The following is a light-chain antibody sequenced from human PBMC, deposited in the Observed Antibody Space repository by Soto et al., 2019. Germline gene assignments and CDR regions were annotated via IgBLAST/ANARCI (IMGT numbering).Light chain of an antibody. V-gene: IGKV3-11*01. CDR3: QQRSNWVMYT. CDR2: DAS. CDR1: QSVSSY. J-gene: IGKJ2*01. Sequence: EIVLTQSPATLSLSPGERATLSCRASQSVSSYSAWYQQKPGQAPRLLIYDASNRATGIPARFSGSGSGTDFTLTISSLEPEDFAVYYCQQRSNWVMYTFGQGTKVDIK.